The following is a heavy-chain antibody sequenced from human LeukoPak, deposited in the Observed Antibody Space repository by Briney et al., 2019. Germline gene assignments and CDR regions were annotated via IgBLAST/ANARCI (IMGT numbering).Heavy chain of an antibody. V-gene: IGHV3-21*04. CDR1: GFTFSSYS. CDR3: ASGRNFDY. Sequence: GGSLRLSCAASGFTFSSYSMNWVRQAPGKGLEWVSSISSSSSYIYYADSVKGRFTISRDNANNSLYLQMNSLRAENTAVYYCASGRNFDYWGQGTLVTVSS. J-gene: IGHJ4*02. CDR2: ISSSSSYI.